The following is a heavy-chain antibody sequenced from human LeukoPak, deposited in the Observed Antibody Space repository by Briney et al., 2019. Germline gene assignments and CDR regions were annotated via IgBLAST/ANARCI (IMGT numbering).Heavy chain of an antibody. J-gene: IGHJ6*02. D-gene: IGHD6-19*01. Sequence: GRSLRLSCAASGFTFSNYAMHWVRQAPGKGLEWVAVISYDGSNKHYADSVKGRFTISRDNSKNTLYLQMNSLRAEDTAVYYCARGQLYSSGWFPTSRYYGMDVWGQGTTVTVSS. V-gene: IGHV3-30*04. CDR3: ARGQLYSSGWFPTSRYYGMDV. CDR1: GFTFSNYA. CDR2: ISYDGSNK.